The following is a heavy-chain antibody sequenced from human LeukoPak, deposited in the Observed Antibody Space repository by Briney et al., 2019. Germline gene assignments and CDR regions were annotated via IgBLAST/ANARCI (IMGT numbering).Heavy chain of an antibody. CDR2: IYSGDNT. Sequence: GGSLRLSCAASGFTVSSNYMSWVRQAPGKGLEWVSVIYSGDNTYYADSVKGRFTITRDNSNNTLYLQMNSLRAEDTAVYYCAKILDDSSGYYVDYWGQGTLVTVSS. V-gene: IGHV3-66*01. D-gene: IGHD3-22*01. J-gene: IGHJ4*02. CDR3: AKILDDSSGYYVDY. CDR1: GFTVSSNY.